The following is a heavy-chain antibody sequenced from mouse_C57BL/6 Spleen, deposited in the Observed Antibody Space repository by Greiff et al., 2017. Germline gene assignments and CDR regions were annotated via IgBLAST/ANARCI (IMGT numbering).Heavy chain of an antibody. D-gene: IGHD2-12*01. CDR3: ARDYRGYYAMDY. Sequence: VKLQQPGAELVMPGASVKLSCKASGYTFTSYWMHWVKQRPGQGLEWIGEIDPSDSYTNYNQKFKGKSTLTVDKSSSTAYMQLSSLTSEDSAVYYCARDYRGYYAMDYWGQGTSVTVSS. CDR1: GYTFTSYW. CDR2: IDPSDSYT. V-gene: IGHV1-69*01. J-gene: IGHJ4*01.